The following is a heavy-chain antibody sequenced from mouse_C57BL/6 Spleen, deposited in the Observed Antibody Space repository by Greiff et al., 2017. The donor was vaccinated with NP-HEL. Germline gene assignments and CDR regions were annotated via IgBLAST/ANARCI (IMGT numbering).Heavy chain of an antibody. Sequence: VQLKESGPGLVAPSQSLSITCTVSGFSLTSYGVHWVRQPPGKGLEWLVVIWSDGSTTYNSALKSRLSISKDNSKSQVFLKMNSLQTDDTAMYYCARHPGDYDYAMDYWGQGTSVTVSS. D-gene: IGHD2-4*01. V-gene: IGHV2-6-1*01. CDR3: ARHPGDYDYAMDY. J-gene: IGHJ4*01. CDR1: GFSLTSYG. CDR2: IWSDGST.